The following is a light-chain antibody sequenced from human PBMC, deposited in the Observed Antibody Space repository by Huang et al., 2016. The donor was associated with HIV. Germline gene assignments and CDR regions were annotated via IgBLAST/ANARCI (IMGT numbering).Light chain of an antibody. V-gene: IGKV2-30*02. Sequence: VVLTQSPLSLPVTLGQPASIFCRSSQGLIHSAGRTYVHWVQQRPGQNPRRLLYKVANRDAGVQDRCSGSRAGTKDTLKSSRGEAEDVGDSYCMQGTHRPATLGQGTKVEIK. CDR2: KVA. CDR1: QGLIHSAGRTY. CDR3: MQGTHRPAT. J-gene: IGKJ1*01.